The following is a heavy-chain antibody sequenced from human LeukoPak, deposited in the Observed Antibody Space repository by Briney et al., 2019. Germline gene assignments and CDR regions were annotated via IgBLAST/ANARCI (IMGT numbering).Heavy chain of an antibody. CDR3: ARDGDCSGGSCYWRYYYYGMDV. D-gene: IGHD2-15*01. CDR1: GYTFTSYG. J-gene: IGHJ6*02. CDR2: ISAYNGNT. Sequence: ASVKVSCTASGYTFTSYGISWVRQAPGQGLEWMGWISAYNGNTNYAQKLQGRVTMTTDTSTSTAYMELRSLRSDDTAVYYCARDGDCSGGSCYWRYYYYGMDVWGQGTTVTVSS. V-gene: IGHV1-18*01.